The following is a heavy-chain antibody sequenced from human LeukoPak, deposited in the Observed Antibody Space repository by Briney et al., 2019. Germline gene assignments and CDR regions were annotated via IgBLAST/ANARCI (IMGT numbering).Heavy chain of an antibody. Sequence: SETLSLTCTVSGGSISSSSYYWGWIRQPPGKGLEWIGSIYYSGSTYYNPSLKSRVTISVDTSKNQFSLKLSSVTAADTAVYYCARLFRFAGQYYFDYWGQGTLVTVSS. J-gene: IGHJ4*02. CDR3: ARLFRFAGQYYFDY. V-gene: IGHV4-39*01. D-gene: IGHD3-16*01. CDR1: GGSISSSSYY. CDR2: IYYSGST.